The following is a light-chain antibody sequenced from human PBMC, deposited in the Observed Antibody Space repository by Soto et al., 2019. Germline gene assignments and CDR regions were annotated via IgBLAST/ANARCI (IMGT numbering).Light chain of an antibody. CDR1: QSVRSN. J-gene: IGKJ1*01. CDR3: QQYDNWPRT. Sequence: ETVMTQSPATLSVSPGERATLSCRASQSVRSNLAWYQQKPGQPPRLLIYDASTRATGIPSRFSGSGSGTEFTLTISSLKSEDFAVYYCQQYDNWPRTFGQGTKVDIK. CDR2: DAS. V-gene: IGKV3-15*01.